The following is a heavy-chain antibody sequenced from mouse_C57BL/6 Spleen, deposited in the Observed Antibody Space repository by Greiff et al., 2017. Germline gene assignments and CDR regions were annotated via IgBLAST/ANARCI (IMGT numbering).Heavy chain of an antibody. Sequence: QVQLQQSGAGLVNPGASVTISSKVSGYAFGSYRLNWVKQRPGKGLEWIGQIYPGDGDTNYNGKFKGKATLPADKSSSKASMQLSSLTYEDSAGYYCARDGSSHYLDYWGQGTTLTVSA. J-gene: IGHJ2*01. CDR3: ARDGSSHYLDY. CDR1: GYAFGSYR. V-gene: IGHV1-80*01. D-gene: IGHD1-1*01. CDR2: IYPGDGDT.